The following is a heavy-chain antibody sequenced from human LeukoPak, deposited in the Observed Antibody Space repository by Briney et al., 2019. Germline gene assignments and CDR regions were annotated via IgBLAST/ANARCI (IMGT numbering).Heavy chain of an antibody. V-gene: IGHV4-59*12. CDR3: ARDRSGYSYGLRSDAFDI. D-gene: IGHD5-18*01. CDR1: GGSISSYY. J-gene: IGHJ3*02. CDR2: IYYSGST. Sequence: SETLSLTCTVSGGSISSYYWSWIRQPPGKGLEWIGYIYYSGSTNYNPSLKSRVTMSVDTSKNQFSLKLSSVTAADTAVYYCARDRSGYSYGLRSDAFDIWAKGQWSPSLQ.